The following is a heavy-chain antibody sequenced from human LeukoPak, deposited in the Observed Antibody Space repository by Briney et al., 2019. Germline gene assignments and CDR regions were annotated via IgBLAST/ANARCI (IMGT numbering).Heavy chain of an antibody. V-gene: IGHV3-33*01. CDR1: GLTFRSYD. CDR3: ARDRTIYFDY. D-gene: IGHD3-3*01. J-gene: IGHJ4*02. Sequence: GGSLRLSCAASGLTFRSYDMHWVRQAPGKGLEWVAVIWYDGSNKYYADSVKGRFTISRDNSKNTLSLQMNSLRAEDTAVYYCARDRTIYFDYWGQGTLVTVSS. CDR2: IWYDGSNK.